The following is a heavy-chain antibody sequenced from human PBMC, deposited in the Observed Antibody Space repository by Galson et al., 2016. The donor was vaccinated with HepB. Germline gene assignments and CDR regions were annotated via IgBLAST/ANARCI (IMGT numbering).Heavy chain of an antibody. CDR1: GFTFSSYA. CDR2: IIGSGANT. D-gene: IGHD6-13*01. V-gene: IGHV3-23*01. CDR3: AKGAAAYKVDWFDP. J-gene: IGHJ5*02. Sequence: SLRLSCAASGFTFSSYAMTWVRQTPGKGLEWLSSIIGSGANTFYADSVKGRFTISRDNSNNALYLQMNSLRAEDTAIYYCAKGAAAYKVDWFDPWGQGTLVTVSS.